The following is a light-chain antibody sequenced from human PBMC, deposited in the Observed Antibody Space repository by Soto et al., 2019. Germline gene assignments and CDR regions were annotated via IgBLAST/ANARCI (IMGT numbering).Light chain of an antibody. CDR1: SSDVGGYNY. CDR3: SSYKRSIKLVV. Sequence: QSALTQPASVSGSPGQSITISCTGTSSDVGGYNYVSWYQQHPGKAPKLMIYEVSNRTSGVSNRFSGSKSGNTASLTISGLQAEDEADYYYSSYKRSIKLVVFGGGNKRTVI. V-gene: IGLV2-14*01. CDR2: EVS. J-gene: IGLJ2*01.